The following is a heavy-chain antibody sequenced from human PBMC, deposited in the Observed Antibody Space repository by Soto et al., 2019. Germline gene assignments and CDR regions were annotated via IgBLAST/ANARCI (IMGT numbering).Heavy chain of an antibody. Sequence: EVQLVESGGDLVQPGGSLRLSCAASGFTSSDYYMDWVRQVPGKGLEWLGRIKNKANRYSTEYASSVRGRFTLARDDSKNSVSLQMNSLKTEYTAVYYCAIDQIGSYSYWGQGTVVTVSS. D-gene: IGHD2-21*01. J-gene: IGHJ4*02. CDR3: AIDQIGSYSY. V-gene: IGHV3-72*01. CDR1: GFTSSDYY. CDR2: IKNKANRYST.